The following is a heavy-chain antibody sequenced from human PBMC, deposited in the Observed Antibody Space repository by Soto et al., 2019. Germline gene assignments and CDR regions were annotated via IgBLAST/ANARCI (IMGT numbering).Heavy chain of an antibody. V-gene: IGHV4-59*12. CDR1: GGSISSYH. CDR2: IYYSGST. D-gene: IGHD5-12*01. CDR3: VKDVRPDGYWDFDY. Sequence: ASETLSLTCTVSGGSISSYHWSWIRQPPGKGLEWIGYIYYSGSTNYNPSLKSRVTISVDTSKNQFSLKLTSVTAADTAIYYCVKDVRPDGYWDFDYWGQGTLVTVSS. J-gene: IGHJ4*02.